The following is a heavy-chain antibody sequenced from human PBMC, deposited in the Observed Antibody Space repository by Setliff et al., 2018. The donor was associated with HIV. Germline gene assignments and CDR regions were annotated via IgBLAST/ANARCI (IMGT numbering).Heavy chain of an antibody. CDR3: TTDLGGSYHGWNY. Sequence: GGSLRLSCAASGFTFSDAWMNWFRQAPGKGLEWVGRIKSKTDGGTTDYAAPVKGRFTMSGDDSKNTMYLQMNSLKTEDTAVYYCTTDLGGSYHGWNYWGQGTLVTVSS. J-gene: IGHJ4*02. D-gene: IGHD1-26*01. V-gene: IGHV3-15*07. CDR1: GFTFSDAW. CDR2: IKSKTDGGTT.